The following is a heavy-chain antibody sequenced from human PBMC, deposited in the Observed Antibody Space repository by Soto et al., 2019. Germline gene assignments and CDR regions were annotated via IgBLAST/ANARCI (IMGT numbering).Heavy chain of an antibody. D-gene: IGHD3-22*01. Sequence: EVQLVESGGGLVQPGGSLRLSCAASGFSFSDYYINWVRQAPGKGLEWVGRTRNKASSYTTDYAAFVKGRFTISRDDSKNLIYLQMNSLKTEDMAVYYCAREGSSSGPDYEYWGQGTLVTVSS. J-gene: IGHJ4*02. CDR1: GFSFSDYY. CDR2: TRNKASSYTT. V-gene: IGHV3-72*01. CDR3: AREGSSSGPDYEY.